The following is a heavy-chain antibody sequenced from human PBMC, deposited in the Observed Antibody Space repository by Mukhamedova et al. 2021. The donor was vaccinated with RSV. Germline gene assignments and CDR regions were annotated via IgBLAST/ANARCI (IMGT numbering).Heavy chain of an antibody. CDR1: SYA. D-gene: IGHD2-21*02. J-gene: IGHJ4*02. V-gene: IGHV3-30*04. Sequence: SYAMHWVRQAPGKGLEWVAVISYDGSNKYYADSVKVRFTFSRDNSKNTLYLQMHILRPEDTAVYYFGVDFSSLAEGFDFCVQGSL. CDR3: GVDFSSLAEGFDF. CDR2: ISYDGSNK.